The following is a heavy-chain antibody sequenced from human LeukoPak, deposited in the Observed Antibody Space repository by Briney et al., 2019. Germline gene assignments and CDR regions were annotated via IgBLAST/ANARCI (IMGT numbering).Heavy chain of an antibody. V-gene: IGHV4-34*01. J-gene: IGHJ5*02. CDR2: INHSGST. Sequence: TSETLSLTCTVSGGSISSYYWSWIRQPPGKGLEWIGEINHSGSTNYNPSLKSRVTISVDTSKNQFSLKLSSVTAADTAVYYCASPGGSSGWSNWFDPWGQGTLVTVSS. CDR1: GGSISSYY. CDR3: ASPGGSSGWSNWFDP. D-gene: IGHD6-19*01.